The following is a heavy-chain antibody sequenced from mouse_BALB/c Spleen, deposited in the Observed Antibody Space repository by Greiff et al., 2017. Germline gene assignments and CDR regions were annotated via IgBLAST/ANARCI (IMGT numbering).Heavy chain of an antibody. CDR1: GDSITSGY. J-gene: IGHJ2*01. CDR2: ISYSGST. Sequence: EVMLVESGPSLVKPSQTLSLTCSVTGDSITSGYWNWIRKFPGNKLEYMGYISYSGSTYYNPSLKSRISITRDTSKNQYYLQLNSVTTEDTATYYCAGGERYDGNFDYWGQGTTLTVSS. CDR3: AGGERYDGNFDY. D-gene: IGHD2-14*01. V-gene: IGHV3-8*02.